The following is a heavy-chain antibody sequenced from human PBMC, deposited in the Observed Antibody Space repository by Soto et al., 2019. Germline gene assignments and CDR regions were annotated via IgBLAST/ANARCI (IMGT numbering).Heavy chain of an antibody. CDR3: ARGSYDSYAGFFGMDV. Sequence: SVKVSCKTSGGSFMSQAISWVRQAPGQGPEWMGGIIPFSGTVTYTQRFQGRLTLTADEPTKTAYMELSSLRSEDTAVYYCARGSYDSYAGFFGMDVWGKGTKVTVSS. V-gene: IGHV1-69*13. D-gene: IGHD3-10*01. J-gene: IGHJ6*04. CDR1: GGSFMSQA. CDR2: IIPFSGTV.